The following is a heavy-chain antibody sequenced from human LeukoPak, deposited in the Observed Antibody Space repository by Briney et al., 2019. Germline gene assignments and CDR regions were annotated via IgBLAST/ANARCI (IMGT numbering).Heavy chain of an antibody. J-gene: IGHJ6*03. D-gene: IGHD2-8*01. Sequence: PGGSLRLSCTASGFTFGDYAMSWVRQAPGKGLEWVGFIRSKAYGGTTEYAASVKGRFTISRDDYKSIAYLQMNSLKTEDTAAYYCTRVSGYCTNGVCFLSYYYMDVWGKGTTVTVSS. CDR1: GFTFGDYA. CDR3: TRVSGYCTNGVCFLSYYYMDV. V-gene: IGHV3-49*04. CDR2: IRSKAYGGTT.